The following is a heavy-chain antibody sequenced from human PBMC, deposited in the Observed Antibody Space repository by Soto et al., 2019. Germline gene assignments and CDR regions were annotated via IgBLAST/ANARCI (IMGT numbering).Heavy chain of an antibody. CDR1: GGSFSGYY. CDR2: IYYSGST. V-gene: IGHV4-59*01. J-gene: IGHJ4*02. Sequence: PETLSLTCAVYGGSFSGYYWSWIRQPPGKGLEWIGYIYYSGSTNYNPSLKSRVTISVDTSKNQFSLKLSSVTAADTAVYYCARRYGASFDYWGQGTLVTVSS. CDR3: ARRYGASFDY. D-gene: IGHD4-17*01.